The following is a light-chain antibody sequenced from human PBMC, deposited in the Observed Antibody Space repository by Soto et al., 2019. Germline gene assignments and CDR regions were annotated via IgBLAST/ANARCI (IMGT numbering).Light chain of an antibody. V-gene: IGKV1-27*01. Sequence: DVQMTQSPSSLSAFVGDRVTITCRASQGIAPYLAWFQQQPGKVPKLLIYATSTLQSGVPSRFSGSGSGTDLTLTINSLQPEDVGTYYFQKYNSAPLTFGGGTKVEIK. J-gene: IGKJ4*01. CDR2: ATS. CDR1: QGIAPY. CDR3: QKYNSAPLT.